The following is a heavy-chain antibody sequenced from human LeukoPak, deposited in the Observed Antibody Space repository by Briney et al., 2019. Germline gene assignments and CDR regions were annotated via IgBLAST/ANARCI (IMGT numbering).Heavy chain of an antibody. Sequence: GGPLRLSCEASGFTFPSNAMSWVRQAPGKGLEWVSGISGSGGNRYYADSVKGRFTISRDNPKNTLYLQMNSLRAEDKAVYYCAKGSSGSYHFDYWGQGTLVTVSS. CDR1: GFTFPSNA. CDR3: AKGSSGSYHFDY. D-gene: IGHD1-26*01. V-gene: IGHV3-23*01. J-gene: IGHJ4*02. CDR2: ISGSGGNR.